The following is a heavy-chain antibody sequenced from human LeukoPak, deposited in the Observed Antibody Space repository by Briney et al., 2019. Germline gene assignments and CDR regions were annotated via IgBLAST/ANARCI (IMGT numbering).Heavy chain of an antibody. D-gene: IGHD5-24*01. J-gene: IGHJ3*02. V-gene: IGHV4-34*01. CDR3: ARHETRRDGYKKPLGRAFDI. CDR2: INHSGST. Sequence: PSETLSLTCAVYGGSFSGYYWSWIRQPPGKGLEWIGEINHSGSTNYNPSLKSRVTISVDTSKNQFSLKLSSVTAADTAVYHCARHETRRDGYKKPLGRAFDIWGQGTMVTVSS. CDR1: GGSFSGYY.